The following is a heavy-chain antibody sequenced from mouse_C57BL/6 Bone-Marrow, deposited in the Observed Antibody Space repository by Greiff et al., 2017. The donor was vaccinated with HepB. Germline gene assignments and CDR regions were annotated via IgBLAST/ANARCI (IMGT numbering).Heavy chain of an antibody. Sequence: EVKLLESGPGLVKPSQSLSLTCSVTGYSITSGYYWNWIRQFPGNKLEWMGYISYDGSNNYNPSLKNRISITRDTSKNQFFLKLNSVTTEDTATYYCARGFYYSNYDPTRSYFDYWGQGTTLTVSS. CDR2: ISYDGSN. CDR1: GYSITSGYY. J-gene: IGHJ2*01. V-gene: IGHV3-6*01. D-gene: IGHD2-5*01. CDR3: ARGFYYSNYDPTRSYFDY.